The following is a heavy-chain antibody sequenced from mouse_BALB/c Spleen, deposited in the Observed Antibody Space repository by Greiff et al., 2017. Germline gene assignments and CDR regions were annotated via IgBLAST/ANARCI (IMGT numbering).Heavy chain of an antibody. CDR3: ARFAMTTTRAMDY. V-gene: IGHV5-17*02. J-gene: IGHJ4*01. CDR1: GFTFSSFG. CDR2: ISSGSSTI. Sequence: EVQGVESGGGLVQPGGSRKLSCAASGFTFSSFGMHWVRQAPEKGLEWVAYISSGSSTIYYADTVKGRFTISRDNPKNTLFLQMTSLRSEDTAMYYCARFAMTTTRAMDYWGQGTSVTVSS. D-gene: IGHD2-4*01.